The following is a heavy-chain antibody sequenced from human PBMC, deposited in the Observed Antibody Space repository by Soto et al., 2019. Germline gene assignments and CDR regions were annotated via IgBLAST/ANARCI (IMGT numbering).Heavy chain of an antibody. J-gene: IGHJ4*02. CDR3: ARGYVDTAMVRSTFFDY. D-gene: IGHD5-18*01. Sequence: SETLSLTCTVSGGSISSYYWSWIRQPPGKGLEWIGYIYYSGSTNYNPSLKSRVTISRDTSKNQFSLKLSSVTAADTAVYYCARGYVDTAMVRSTFFDYWGQGTLVTVSS. CDR2: IYYSGST. CDR1: GGSISSYY. V-gene: IGHV4-59*01.